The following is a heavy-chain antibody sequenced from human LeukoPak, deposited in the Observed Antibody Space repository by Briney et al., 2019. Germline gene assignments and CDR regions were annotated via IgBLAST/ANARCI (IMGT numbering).Heavy chain of an antibody. CDR3: ARDLSSSWYSLAY. CDR1: GFSVSDYG. J-gene: IGHJ4*02. V-gene: IGHV3-20*04. D-gene: IGHD3-22*01. CDR2: INWDGGAY. Sequence: GGSLRLSCAASGFSVSDYGMTWVRQAPGKGLEWVSGINWDGGAYNYAASVKGRFTVSRDNAKNSLYLEMNSLRVEDTAVYFCARDLSSSWYSLAYWGQGILVIVSS.